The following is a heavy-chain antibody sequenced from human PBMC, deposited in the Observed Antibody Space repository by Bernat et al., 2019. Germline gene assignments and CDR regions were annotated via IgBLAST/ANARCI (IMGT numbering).Heavy chain of an antibody. Sequence: QVQLQQWGAGLLKPSETLSLTCAVYGGSFSGYYWSWIRQPPGKGLEWIGEINHSGSTNYNPSLKSRVTISVDTSKNQFSLKLSSVTAADTAVYYCARGSSWYGHFQHWGQGTLVTASS. CDR2: INHSGST. CDR1: GGSFSGYY. D-gene: IGHD6-13*01. J-gene: IGHJ1*01. CDR3: ARGSSWYGHFQH. V-gene: IGHV4-34*01.